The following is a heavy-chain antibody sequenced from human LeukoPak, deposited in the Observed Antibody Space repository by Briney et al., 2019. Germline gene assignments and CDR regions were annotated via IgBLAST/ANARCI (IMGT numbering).Heavy chain of an antibody. Sequence: PSETLSLTCAVSGVSFDDYYWAWVRQTPGKGLEWIGEINHSGYTNDNPSLNSRVTLSIDTSRKQFSLNMRSVTVADAGIYFCTRMTTGHDYWGQGTLVTVSS. CDR2: INHSGYT. J-gene: IGHJ4*02. CDR1: GVSFDDYY. CDR3: TRMTTGHDY. V-gene: IGHV4-34*01. D-gene: IGHD4-17*01.